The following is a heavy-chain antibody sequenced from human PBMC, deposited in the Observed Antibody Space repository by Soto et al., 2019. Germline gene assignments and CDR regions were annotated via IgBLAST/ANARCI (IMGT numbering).Heavy chain of an antibody. CDR1: GGSISSYY. CDR3: ARHVVPAANYFAY. J-gene: IGHJ4*03. D-gene: IGHD2-2*01. Sequence: SETLSLTCTVSGGSISSYYWSWIRQPPGKGLEWIGYIYYSGSTNYNPSLKSRVTISVDTSKNQFSLKLSSVTVADTAVYYCARHVVPAANYFAYWGQGTTVTVSS. V-gene: IGHV4-59*08. CDR2: IYYSGST.